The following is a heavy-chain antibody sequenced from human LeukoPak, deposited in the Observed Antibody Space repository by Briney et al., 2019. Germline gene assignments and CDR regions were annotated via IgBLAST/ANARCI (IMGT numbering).Heavy chain of an antibody. CDR3: ARDDILTGYIPGY. CDR2: ISSSGSTI. V-gene: IGHV3-11*01. Sequence: GGSLRLSCAASGFTFSTYAMHWIRQAPGKGLEWVSYISSSGSTIYYADSVKGRFTISRDNAKNSLYLQMNSLRAEDTAVYYCARDDILTGYIPGYWGQGTLVTVSS. J-gene: IGHJ4*02. D-gene: IGHD3-9*01. CDR1: GFTFSTYA.